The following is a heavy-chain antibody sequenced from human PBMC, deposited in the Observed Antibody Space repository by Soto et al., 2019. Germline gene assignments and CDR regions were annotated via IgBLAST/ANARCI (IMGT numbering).Heavy chain of an antibody. J-gene: IGHJ4*02. CDR2: ISSSGSTI. CDR3: ARGGIVVVPAAKYLDY. Sequence: PGGSLRLSCAASGFTFSSYEMNWVRQAPGKGLEWVSYISSSGSTIYYADSVKGRFTISRDNAKNSLYLQMNSLRAEDTAVYYCARGGIVVVPAAKYLDYWGQGTLVTVSS. D-gene: IGHD2-2*01. V-gene: IGHV3-48*03. CDR1: GFTFSSYE.